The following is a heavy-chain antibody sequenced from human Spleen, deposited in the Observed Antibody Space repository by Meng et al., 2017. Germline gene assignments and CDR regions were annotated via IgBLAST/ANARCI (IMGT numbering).Heavy chain of an antibody. CDR2: FNPNSGGT. CDR3: ARDQGSSISAPNEDY. J-gene: IGHJ4*02. D-gene: IGHD6-6*01. V-gene: IGHV1-2*06. Sequence: ASVKVSCKASGYTFTDYYMHWVRQAPGQGLEWMGRFNPNSGGTAYAQKFQDRVTMTRDTSISTAYMELRRLRSDDTAVYYCARDQGSSISAPNEDYWGQGTLVTVSS. CDR1: GYTFTDYY.